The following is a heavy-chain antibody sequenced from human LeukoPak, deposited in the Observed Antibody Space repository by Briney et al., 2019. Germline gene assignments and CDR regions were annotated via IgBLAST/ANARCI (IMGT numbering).Heavy chain of an antibody. CDR3: AKDRLEFYGSARYYFDS. D-gene: IGHD3-10*01. J-gene: IGHJ4*02. V-gene: IGHV3-30*04. CDR1: GFTFSSYA. Sequence: PGGSLRLSCAASGFTFSSYAMHWVRQAPGKGLEWVAVISYDGSNKYYADSVKGRFTISRDNSKNTLYLQMNSLRTEDTAVYFCAKDRLEFYGSARYYFDSWGQGSLVTVSS. CDR2: ISYDGSNK.